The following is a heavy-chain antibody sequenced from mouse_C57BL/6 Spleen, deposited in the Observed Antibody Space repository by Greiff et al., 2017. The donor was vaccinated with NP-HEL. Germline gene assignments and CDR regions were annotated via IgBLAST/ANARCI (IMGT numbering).Heavy chain of an antibody. CDR1: GFNIKDYY. CDR3: TRGPYGKNWYFDV. J-gene: IGHJ1*03. Sequence: EVRLQQSGAELVRPGASVKLSCTASGFNIKDYYMHWVKQRPEQGLEWIGRIDPEDGDTEYAPKFQGKATMTADTSSNTAYLQLSSLTSEDTAVYYCTRGPYGKNWYFDVWGTGTTVTVSS. D-gene: IGHD2-1*01. V-gene: IGHV14-1*01. CDR2: IDPEDGDT.